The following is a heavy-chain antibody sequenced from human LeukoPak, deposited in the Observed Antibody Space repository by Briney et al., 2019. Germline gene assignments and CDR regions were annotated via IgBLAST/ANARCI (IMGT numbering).Heavy chain of an antibody. D-gene: IGHD6-13*01. V-gene: IGHV3-30*18. CDR2: ISVDGSNK. CDR3: AKDPRYSSSWPSIPFDY. Sequence: GGSLRLSCAASGFTFSSYGMHWVRQAPGKGLGWVAVISVDGSNKYYADSVKGRFNISRDNSKNTLYLQINSLRAEDTAVYYCAKDPRYSSSWPSIPFDYWGQGTLVTVSS. CDR1: GFTFSSYG. J-gene: IGHJ4*02.